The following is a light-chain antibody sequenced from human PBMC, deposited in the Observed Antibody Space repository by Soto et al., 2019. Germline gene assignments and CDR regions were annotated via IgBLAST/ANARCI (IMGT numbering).Light chain of an antibody. V-gene: IGLV1-44*01. Sequence: QTVVTQPHSASGTPGQRVTISCSGSSSNIGTSSVHWFQQLPGTAPKLLISTTNQRPSGVPERFSGSKSGTPASLAISGLQSEDEADYYCAAWDDSLNGHVFGTGTKVTVL. CDR3: AAWDDSLNGHV. J-gene: IGLJ1*01. CDR1: SSNIGTSS. CDR2: TTN.